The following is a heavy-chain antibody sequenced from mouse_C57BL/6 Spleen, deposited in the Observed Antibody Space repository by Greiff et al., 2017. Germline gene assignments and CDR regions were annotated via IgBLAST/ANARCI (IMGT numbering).Heavy chain of an antibody. CDR2: IWGGGST. J-gene: IGHJ4*01. Sequence: VQLQESGPGLVAPSQSLSITCTVSGFSLTSYGVDWVRQPPGKGLEWLGVIWGGGSTNYNSSLMPRLSISKDNSKSQVFLKMNSLQTDDTAMYYCAKRDYDVGYAMDYWGQGTSVTVSS. V-gene: IGHV2-9*01. CDR3: AKRDYDVGYAMDY. D-gene: IGHD2-4*01. CDR1: GFSLTSYG.